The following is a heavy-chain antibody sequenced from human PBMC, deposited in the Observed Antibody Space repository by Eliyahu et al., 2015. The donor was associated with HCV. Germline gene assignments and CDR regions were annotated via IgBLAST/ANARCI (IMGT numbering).Heavy chain of an antibody. J-gene: IGHJ3*02. CDR2: ISGSGGST. CDR3: AKPVSAFDI. V-gene: IGHV3-23*01. CDR1: GFTFSSYA. Sequence: EVQLLESGGGLVQPGGSLXLSXAAXGFTFSSYAMCWVRQAPGKGLEWVSAISGSGGSTYYADSVKGRFTISRDNSKNTLYLQMNSLRAEDTAVYYCAKPVSAFDIWGQGTMVTVSS.